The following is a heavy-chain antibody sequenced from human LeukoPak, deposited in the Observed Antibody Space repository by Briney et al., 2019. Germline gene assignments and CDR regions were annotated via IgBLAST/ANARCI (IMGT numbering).Heavy chain of an antibody. V-gene: IGHV3-23*01. CDR3: AKVTGVYGDTP. J-gene: IGHJ5*02. Sequence: GGPLRLSCAASGFTFSSYAMSWVRQAPGKGLEWVSAISGSGGSTYYADSVKGRFTISRDNSKNTLYLQMNSLRAEDTAVYYCAKVTGVYGDTPWGQGTLVTVSS. D-gene: IGHD2-21*01. CDR2: ISGSGGST. CDR1: GFTFSSYA.